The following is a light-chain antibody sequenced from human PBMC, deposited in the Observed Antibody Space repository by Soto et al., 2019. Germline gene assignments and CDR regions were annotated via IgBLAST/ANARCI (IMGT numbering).Light chain of an antibody. V-gene: IGLV1-44*01. Sequence: QSVLTQPPSASGTPGQRVTISCSGSSSNIGSNTVNWYQQLPRTAPKLLIYSNNQRPSGVPDRLSGSKSGTSASLAISGLQSEDEADYYCAAWDDSLNGLWVFGGGTKVTVL. CDR2: SNN. J-gene: IGLJ3*02. CDR1: SSNIGSNT. CDR3: AAWDDSLNGLWV.